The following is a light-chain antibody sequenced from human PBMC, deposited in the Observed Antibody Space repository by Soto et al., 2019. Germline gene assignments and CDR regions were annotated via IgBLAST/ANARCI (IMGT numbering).Light chain of an antibody. CDR1: QTISTA. J-gene: IGKJ4*01. V-gene: IGKV1-39*01. CDR3: QQSYSTPT. CDR2: AAY. Sequence: DIQMTQSTSSLSASVGDRVTISCRASQTISTALNWYQQRPGKAPKLLIYAAYILQSGVPSRFSGSGFGTDFTLTISSLQPEDFATYYCQQSYSTPTFGGGTKVEVK.